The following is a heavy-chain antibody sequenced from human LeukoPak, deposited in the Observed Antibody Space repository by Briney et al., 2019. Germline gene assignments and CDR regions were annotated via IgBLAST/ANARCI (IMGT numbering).Heavy chain of an antibody. D-gene: IGHD4-11*01. Sequence: SETLSLTCTVSGGSISSYYWSWIRQPPGKGLEGIGYIYYSGSTNYNPSLKSRVTISVDTSKNQFSLKLTSVTAADTAVYFCANSGMTTAATRHYYYMDVWGEGTTVTVSS. V-gene: IGHV4-59*03. CDR1: GGSISSYY. CDR3: ANSGMTTAATRHYYYMDV. CDR2: IYYSGST. J-gene: IGHJ6*03.